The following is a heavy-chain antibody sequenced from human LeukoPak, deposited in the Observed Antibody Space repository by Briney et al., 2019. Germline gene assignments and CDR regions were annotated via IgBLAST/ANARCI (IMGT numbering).Heavy chain of an antibody. CDR1: GYTFTDYY. V-gene: IGHV1-2*02. J-gene: IGHJ4*02. CDR2: INPNSGT. Sequence: GASVKVSCKASGYTFTDYYIHWVRQGPGQGLEWMGWINPNSGTNYAQNFQGRVTMTRDTSISTAYMELSRLRSDDTAVYYCAREEQHQRGRHFEYWGQGTLVTVSS. CDR3: AREEQHQRGRHFEY. D-gene: IGHD6-13*01.